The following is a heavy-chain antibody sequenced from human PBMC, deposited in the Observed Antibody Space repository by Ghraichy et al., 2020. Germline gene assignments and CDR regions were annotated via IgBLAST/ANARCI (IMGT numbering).Heavy chain of an antibody. CDR2: IYYSGST. V-gene: IGHV4-39*01. J-gene: IGHJ4*02. Sequence: SKPLSLTCTVSGGSISSSSYYWGWIRQPPGKGLEWIGSIYYSGSTYYNPSLKSRVNISVDTSKNQFSLKLSSVTAADTAVYYCARLPYSSSRGGYWGQGTLVTVSS. D-gene: IGHD6-13*01. CDR3: ARLPYSSSRGGY. CDR1: GGSISSSSYY.